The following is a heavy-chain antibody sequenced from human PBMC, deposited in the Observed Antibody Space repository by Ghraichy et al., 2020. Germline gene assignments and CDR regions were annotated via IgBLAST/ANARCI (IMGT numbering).Heavy chain of an antibody. D-gene: IGHD6-13*01. J-gene: IGHJ4*02. CDR2: IWYDGSNK. V-gene: IGHV3-33*01. Sequence: GGSLRLSCAASGFTFSSYGMHWVRQAPGKGLEWVGVIWYDGSNKYYADSVKGRFTISRDNSKNTLYLQMNSLRAEDTAVYYCARTGYSSSWYGNFDYWGQGTLVTVSS. CDR3: ARTGYSSSWYGNFDY. CDR1: GFTFSSYG.